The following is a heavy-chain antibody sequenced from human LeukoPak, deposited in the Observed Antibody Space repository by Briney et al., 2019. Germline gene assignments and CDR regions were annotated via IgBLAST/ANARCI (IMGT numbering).Heavy chain of an antibody. CDR1: GYTFTSYY. Sequence: ASVKVSCKASGYTFTSYYMHWVRQAPGQGLEWMGWINPNSGGTNYAQKFQGRVTMTRDTSISTAYMELSRLRSDDTAVYYCARDYYDSSGYYQIDYWGQGTLVTVSS. D-gene: IGHD3-22*01. CDR2: INPNSGGT. J-gene: IGHJ4*02. V-gene: IGHV1-2*02. CDR3: ARDYYDSSGYYQIDY.